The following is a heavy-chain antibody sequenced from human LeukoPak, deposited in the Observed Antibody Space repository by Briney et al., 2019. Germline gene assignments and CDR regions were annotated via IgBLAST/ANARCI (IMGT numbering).Heavy chain of an antibody. CDR3: ARDRGANDYGDYDPPFDY. Sequence: SETLSLTCTVSGGSISSYYWSWIRQPAGKGLEWIGRIYTSGSTNYNPSLKSRVTMSVDTSKNQFSLKLSSVTAADTAVYYCARDRGANDYGDYDPPFDYWGQGTLVTVSS. CDR2: IYTSGST. J-gene: IGHJ4*02. D-gene: IGHD4-17*01. CDR1: GGSISSYY. V-gene: IGHV4-4*07.